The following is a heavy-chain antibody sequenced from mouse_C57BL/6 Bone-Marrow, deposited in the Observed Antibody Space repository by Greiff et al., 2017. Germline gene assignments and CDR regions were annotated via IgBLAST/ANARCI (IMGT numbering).Heavy chain of an antibody. V-gene: IGHV3-2*02. J-gene: IGHJ2*01. D-gene: IGHD1-1*01. Sequence: DVQLQESGPGLVKPSQSLSLTCTVTGYSITSDYAWNWIRQFPGNKLEWMGYISYSGSTSYNPSLKSRISITRDTSKNQFFLQLNSVTTEDTATYYCARWGYGSSYYFDYWGQGTTLTVSS. CDR3: ARWGYGSSYYFDY. CDR2: ISYSGST. CDR1: GYSITSDYA.